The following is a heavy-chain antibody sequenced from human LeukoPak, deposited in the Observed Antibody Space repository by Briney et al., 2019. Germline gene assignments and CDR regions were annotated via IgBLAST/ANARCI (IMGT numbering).Heavy chain of an antibody. J-gene: IGHJ4*02. Sequence: GGSLRLSCVASGFTFSSLAIHWVRQAPGTGLEWVAVIWYDGSNKYYADSVKGRFTISRDNSKDTLYLQMNSLRAEDTAVYYCAREEPYSSSWSLDYWGQGTLVTVSS. V-gene: IGHV3-33*08. CDR2: IWYDGSNK. CDR1: GFTFSSLA. CDR3: AREEPYSSSWSLDY. D-gene: IGHD6-13*01.